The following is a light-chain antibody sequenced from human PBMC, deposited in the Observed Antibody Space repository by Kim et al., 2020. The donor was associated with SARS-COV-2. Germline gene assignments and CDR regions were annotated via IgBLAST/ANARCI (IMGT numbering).Light chain of an antibody. V-gene: IGLV1-51*01. CDR3: GTWDSSLNAGV. Sequence: GQKGTSSCSRSSSNRGNNYVSWYHQRPGTAPNLLIYDNNKRPSGIPYRFSGSKSGTSATLGITGLQTGDEAEYYCGTWDSSLNAGVFGGGTQLTVL. CDR1: SSNRGNNY. J-gene: IGLJ2*01. CDR2: DNN.